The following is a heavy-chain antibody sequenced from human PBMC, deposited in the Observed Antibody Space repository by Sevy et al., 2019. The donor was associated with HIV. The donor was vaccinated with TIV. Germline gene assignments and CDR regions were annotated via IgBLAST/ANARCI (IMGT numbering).Heavy chain of an antibody. D-gene: IGHD3-3*01. CDR3: AKASITIFGVVTNVGGMDV. Sequence: GGSLRLSCAASGFTFSNYAMSWVRQAPGKGLEWVSGISDSAYNTYYADSVKGRFTISRDNSKNTLYLQINSLRAEDTAVYYCAKASITIFGVVTNVGGMDVWGQGTTVTVSS. CDR1: GFTFSNYA. CDR2: ISDSAYNT. V-gene: IGHV3-23*01. J-gene: IGHJ6*02.